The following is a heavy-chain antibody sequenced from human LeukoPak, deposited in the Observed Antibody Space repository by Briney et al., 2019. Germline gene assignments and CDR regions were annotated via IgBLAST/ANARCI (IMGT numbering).Heavy chain of an antibody. V-gene: IGHV4-34*01. D-gene: IGHD6-13*01. J-gene: IGHJ4*02. Sequence: TSETLSLTCAVYGGSFSGYYWSWIRQPPGKGLEWIGEINHSGSTNYNPSLKSRVTISVDTSKNQFSPKLSSVTAADTAVYYCARGRRYSSSWYSDYWGQGTLVTVSS. CDR3: ARGRRYSSSWYSDY. CDR1: GGSFSGYY. CDR2: INHSGST.